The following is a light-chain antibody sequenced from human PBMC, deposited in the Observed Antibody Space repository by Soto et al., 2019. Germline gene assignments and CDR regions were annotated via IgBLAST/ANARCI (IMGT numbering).Light chain of an antibody. Sequence: TQSPSTLSPSDLTRVPISRRASQSISNWLAWSQQKPGKAPKLLIYDASSLESGVSLRFSGSGSGTEFTLTISSLEPDDFATYYCQQYDSYSWPFGQGTKVDIK. CDR2: DAS. CDR3: QQYDSYSWP. V-gene: IGKV1-5*01. CDR1: QSISNW. J-gene: IGKJ1*01.